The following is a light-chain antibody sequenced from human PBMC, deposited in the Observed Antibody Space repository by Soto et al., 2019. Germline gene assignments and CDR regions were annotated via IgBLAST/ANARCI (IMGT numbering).Light chain of an antibody. V-gene: IGLV2-14*01. CDR3: SSYTRSTTHV. CDR2: KPT. Sequence: QSALTQPASVSGSPGQSISISCTAISSDITNFNYVLWYQHLPGKAPKLMIYKPTYRPSGVSNRFSDSKSGNTASLTISRLQAENEADYYCSSYTRSTTHVFGGGTQLPVL. J-gene: IGLJ3*02. CDR1: SSDITNFNY.